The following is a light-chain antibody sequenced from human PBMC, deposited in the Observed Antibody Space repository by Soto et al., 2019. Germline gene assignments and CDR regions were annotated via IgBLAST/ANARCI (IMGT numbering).Light chain of an antibody. CDR2: DAS. CDR1: QSISSW. CDR3: QQYNNFWT. J-gene: IGKJ1*01. Sequence: DIQMTQSPSTLSASVGDRVTITCRASQSISSWLAWYQQKPGKAPRLLIYDASYLERGVPSRFSVNGSGTEFTLTISDLQPDDLATYYCQQYNNFWTFGPGTKVEI. V-gene: IGKV1-5*01.